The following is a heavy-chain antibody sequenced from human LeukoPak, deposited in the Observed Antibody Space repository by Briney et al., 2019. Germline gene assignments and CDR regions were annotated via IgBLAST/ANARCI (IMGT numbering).Heavy chain of an antibody. CDR3: ARNFASDSSLIDH. D-gene: IGHD2-21*01. Sequence: APVKVSCKASGYTFTGYYMHWVRQAPGQGLEWMGWIDTNTGNPTYVQRFTGRFVFSVDASVNTAYLQISSLKSEDTAVYYCARNFASDSSLIDHWGQGTLVTVSS. J-gene: IGHJ4*02. CDR2: IDTNTGNP. V-gene: IGHV7-4-1*02. CDR1: GYTFTGYY.